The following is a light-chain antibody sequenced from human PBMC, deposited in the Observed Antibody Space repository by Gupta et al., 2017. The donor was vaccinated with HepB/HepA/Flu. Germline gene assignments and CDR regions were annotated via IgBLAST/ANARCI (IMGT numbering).Light chain of an antibody. CDR1: KLGDKY. CDR2: QDS. Sequence: SYELPQPPSVSVSPGQTASITCSGDKLGDKYACWYQQKPGQSPVLVIYQDSKRPSGIPERFSGSNSGNTATLTISGTQAMDEADYYCQAWDSSTVVFGGGNKLTVL. V-gene: IGLV3-1*01. J-gene: IGLJ2*01. CDR3: QAWDSSTVV.